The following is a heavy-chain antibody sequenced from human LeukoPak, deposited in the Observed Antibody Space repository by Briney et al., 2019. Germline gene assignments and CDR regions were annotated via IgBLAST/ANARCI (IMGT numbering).Heavy chain of an antibody. CDR2: INPNSGGT. CDR3: VGYDILTGEGQNAFDI. V-gene: IGHV1-2*02. D-gene: IGHD3-9*01. Sequence: ASVKVSCKASGYTFTGYYMHWVRQAPGQGLEWMGWINPNSGGTDYAQKFQGRVTMTRDTSISTAYMELSRLRSDDTAVYYCVGYDILTGEGQNAFDIWGQGTMVTVSS. CDR1: GYTFTGYY. J-gene: IGHJ3*02.